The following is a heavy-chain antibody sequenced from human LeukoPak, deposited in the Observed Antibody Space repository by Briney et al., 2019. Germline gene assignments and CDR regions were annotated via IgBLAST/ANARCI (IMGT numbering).Heavy chain of an antibody. D-gene: IGHD4-23*01. CDR2: IYYRGNT. V-gene: IGHV4-59*02. CDR3: ARDRIAPDGGFDY. CDR1: GGSVSNFY. Sequence: SETLSLTCTVSGGSVSNFYWSWIRQPPGKGLEWIGYIYYRGNTIYNPSLKSRVTISIDTSKNQFSLKLNSVTAADTAMYYCARDRIAPDGGFDYWGQGTLVTVSS. J-gene: IGHJ4*02.